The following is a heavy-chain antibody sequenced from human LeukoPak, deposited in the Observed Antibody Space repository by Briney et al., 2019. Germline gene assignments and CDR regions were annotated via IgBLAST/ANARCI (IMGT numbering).Heavy chain of an antibody. CDR3: AREPSGSGGYDY. CDR2: ISPNSGGT. J-gene: IGHJ4*02. D-gene: IGHD3-10*01. Sequence: ASVKVSCKSSGFTFSGYYMHWVRQPPGQGLEWMAWISPNSGGTNYVQKFQGRVTVTRDTSISTDYMEISGLTSDDTALYYCAREPSGSGGYDYWGQGTLVTVCS. V-gene: IGHV1-2*02. CDR1: GFTFSGYY.